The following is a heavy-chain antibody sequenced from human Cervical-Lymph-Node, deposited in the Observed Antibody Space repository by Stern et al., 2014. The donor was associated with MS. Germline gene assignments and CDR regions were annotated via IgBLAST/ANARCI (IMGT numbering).Heavy chain of an antibody. CDR3: AHRAGNMVRGVTFFDY. V-gene: IGHV2-5*02. Sequence: QITLKESGPTLVKPTQTLTLTCTFSGFSVSTDGEGVGWIRQPPGKALEWLALIYWDGNERYSPSLKSRLTITKDTSKNQVVLVMTNMDPVDTGRYYCAHRAGNMVRGVTFFDYWGQGTLVTVSS. CDR1: GFSVSTDGEG. D-gene: IGHD3-10*01. J-gene: IGHJ4*02. CDR2: IYWDGNE.